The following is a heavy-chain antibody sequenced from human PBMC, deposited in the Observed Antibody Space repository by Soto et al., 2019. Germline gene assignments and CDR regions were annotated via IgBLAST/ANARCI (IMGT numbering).Heavy chain of an antibody. D-gene: IGHD6-19*01. J-gene: IGHJ4*01. V-gene: IGHV4-38-2*02. Sequence: PSETLSLTCTVSGYSISNGSYWAWIRQPPGKGPEWIASIYHGGTTFYNPSLKSRITISVDTSNNQFSLELTSVTAADTAVYYCARVHVMVVAGSTFDYWGHGTLVTVSS. CDR2: IYHGGTT. CDR3: ARVHVMVVAGSTFDY. CDR1: GYSISNGSY.